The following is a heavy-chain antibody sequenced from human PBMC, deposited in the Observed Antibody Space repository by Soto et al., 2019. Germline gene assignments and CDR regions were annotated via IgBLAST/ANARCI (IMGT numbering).Heavy chain of an antibody. D-gene: IGHD5-12*01. J-gene: IGHJ6*03. CDR2: ISGYNGNT. V-gene: IGHV1-18*01. CDR3: ASAGGYSGYSYYYYMDV. Sequence: QVQLVQSGAEVKKPGASVKVSCKASGYTFTSYGISWVRQAPGQGLEWMGWISGYNGNTNYAQMLPGRVTMTTDTSTSTAYMELRSLSSDDPAVYYCASAGGYSGYSYYYYMDVWGKGSTVTVSS. CDR1: GYTFTSYG.